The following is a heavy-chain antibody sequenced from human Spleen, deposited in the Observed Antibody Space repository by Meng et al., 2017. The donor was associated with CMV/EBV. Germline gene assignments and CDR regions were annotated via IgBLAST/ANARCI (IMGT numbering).Heavy chain of an antibody. CDR1: FTFSCYG. CDR3: ARANRYGDYDSRGIFDY. J-gene: IGHJ4*02. V-gene: IGHV3-33*05. Sequence: FTFSCYGMHWVRQAPGKGLEWVAVISYDGSNKYYADSVKGRFTISRDNSKNTLYLQLNSLKVDDTAQYYCARANRYGDYDSRGIFDYWGQGILVTVSS. CDR2: ISYDGSNK. D-gene: IGHD5-12*01.